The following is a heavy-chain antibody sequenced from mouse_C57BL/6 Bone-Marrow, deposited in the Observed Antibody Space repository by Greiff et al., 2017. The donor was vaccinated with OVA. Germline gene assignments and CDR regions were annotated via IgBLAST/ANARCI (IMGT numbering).Heavy chain of an antibody. Sequence: EVQGVESGGGLVQPGGSLKLSCAASGFTFSDYYMYWVRQTPEKRLEWVAYISNGGGSTYYPDTVKGRFTISRDNAKNTLYLQMSRLKSEDTAMYYCARHYYGSSPYYFDYWGQGTTLTVSS. J-gene: IGHJ2*01. D-gene: IGHD1-1*01. V-gene: IGHV5-12*01. CDR2: ISNGGGST. CDR1: GFTFSDYY. CDR3: ARHYYGSSPYYFDY.